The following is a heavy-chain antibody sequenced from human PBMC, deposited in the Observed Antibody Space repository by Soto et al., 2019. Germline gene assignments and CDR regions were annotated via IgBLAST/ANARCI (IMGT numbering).Heavy chain of an antibody. V-gene: IGHV4-31*03. D-gene: IGHD3-10*01. CDR2: IYYSGST. CDR3: ARELRFGEDYYGMDV. Sequence: QVQLQESGPGLVKPSQTLSLTCTVSGGSISSGGYYWSWIRQHPGKGLEWIGYIYYSGSTYYNPSLQSRVTISVDPSRNQISLTLSSVTAADTAVYYCARELRFGEDYYGMDVWGQGTTVTVSS. CDR1: GGSISSGGYY. J-gene: IGHJ6*02.